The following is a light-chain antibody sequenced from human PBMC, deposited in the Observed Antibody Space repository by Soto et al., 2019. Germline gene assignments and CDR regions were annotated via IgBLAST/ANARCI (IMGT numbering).Light chain of an antibody. CDR2: DAS. J-gene: IGKJ5*01. CDR3: QQRSNWPLIT. CDR1: QNIRRS. Sequence: EIVMTQSPATLSVSPGERGTLSCRASQNIRRSLAWYQQKPGQAPRLLIYDASNRATGIPARFSGSGSGTDFTLTISSLEPEDFAVYYCQQRSNWPLITFGQGTRL. V-gene: IGKV3-11*01.